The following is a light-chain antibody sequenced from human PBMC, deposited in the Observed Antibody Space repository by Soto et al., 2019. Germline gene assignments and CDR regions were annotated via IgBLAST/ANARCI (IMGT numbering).Light chain of an antibody. Sequence: EIVLTQSPDTLSLSPGEIATLSCRASQSVSSDYLVWYQQKPVLPPRLLIYGASRRATGIPDRFSGSGSGEDFILTFSRLEPEDFAVYYCQHYDNTPPSFTFGRGTKVDSK. J-gene: IGKJ3*01. V-gene: IGKV3-20*01. CDR2: GAS. CDR3: QHYDNTPPSFT. CDR1: QSVSSDY.